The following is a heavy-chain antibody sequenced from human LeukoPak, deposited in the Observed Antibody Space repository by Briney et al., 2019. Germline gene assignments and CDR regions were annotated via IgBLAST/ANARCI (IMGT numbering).Heavy chain of an antibody. Sequence: ASVKVSYKASGYNFAVYGMTWVRQAPGQGLEWMGWINGFNGAANYAQTLQGRVTMTTDKSTATAYLELTSLKSVDTAIYFCARGGGVGATIDYWGQGTLVTVSS. V-gene: IGHV1-18*01. CDR1: GYNFAVYG. CDR3: ARGGGVGATIDY. J-gene: IGHJ4*02. CDR2: INGFNGAA. D-gene: IGHD1-26*01.